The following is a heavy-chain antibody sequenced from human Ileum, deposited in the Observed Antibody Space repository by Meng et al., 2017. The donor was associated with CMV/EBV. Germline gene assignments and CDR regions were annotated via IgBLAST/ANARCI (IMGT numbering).Heavy chain of an antibody. CDR2: INPSGGST. V-gene: IGHV1-46*01. CDR1: GYTFTSYY. J-gene: IGHJ6*02. CDR3: AREGSSGWALNYYYYYGMDV. Sequence: ASVKVSCKASGYTFTSYYMHWVRQAPGQGLEWMGIINPSGGSTSYARKFQGRVTMTRDTSTSTVYMELSSLRSEDTAVYYCAREGSSGWALNYYYYYGMDVWGQGTTVTVSS. D-gene: IGHD6-19*01.